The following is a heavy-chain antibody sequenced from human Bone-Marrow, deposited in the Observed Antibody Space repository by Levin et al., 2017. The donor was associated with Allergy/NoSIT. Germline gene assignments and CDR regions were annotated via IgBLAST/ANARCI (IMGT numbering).Heavy chain of an antibody. CDR2: VTGSSTYI. J-gene: IGHJ4*02. CDR1: GFTFNSYS. V-gene: IGHV3-21*01. D-gene: IGHD6-19*01. Sequence: GGSLRLSCAASGFTFNSYSMKWVRQAPGKGLEWVSSVTGSSTYIYYADSVKGRFTISRDNAKNSLYLQMNSLRAEDTAVYYCARADPYSSGWFTYWGQGTLVTVSS. CDR3: ARADPYSSGWFTY.